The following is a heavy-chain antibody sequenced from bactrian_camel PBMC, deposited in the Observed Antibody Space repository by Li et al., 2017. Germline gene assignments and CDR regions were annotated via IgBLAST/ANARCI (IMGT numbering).Heavy chain of an antibody. CDR1: GFTFSSYG. Sequence: DVQLVESGGGLVRPGGSLRLSCAASGFTFSSYGTNWVRQAPGKGLEWVSGINAGGGITYYADSVKGRVTISRDNAKNTLYLQANSLKTEDTAMYYCAKSTSTTSTLVAGFGDSGPGTQVTVS. J-gene: IGHJ6*01. CDR2: INAGGGIT. D-gene: IGHD2*01. CDR3: AKSTSTTSTLVAGFGD. V-gene: IGHV3S40*01.